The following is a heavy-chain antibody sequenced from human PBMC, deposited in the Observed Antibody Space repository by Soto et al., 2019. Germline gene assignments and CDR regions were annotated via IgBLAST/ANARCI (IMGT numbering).Heavy chain of an antibody. J-gene: IGHJ4*02. CDR3: ARRYYYDSSGYYYYFDY. CDR1: GGSISSSSYY. CDR2: IFYGGNT. V-gene: IGHV4-39*01. Sequence: SETLSLTCTVSGGSISSSSYYWGWIRQPPGKGLEWIGNIFYGGNTYYNPSLKSRVTISVDTSKKQISLKMSSVTAAETFVYYCARRYYYDSSGYYYYFDYWGQGTLVTVSS. D-gene: IGHD3-22*01.